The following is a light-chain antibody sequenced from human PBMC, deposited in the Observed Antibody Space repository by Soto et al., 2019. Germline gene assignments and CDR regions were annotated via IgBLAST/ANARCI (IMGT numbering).Light chain of an antibody. J-gene: IGLJ1*01. CDR3: SSYTSSVTYV. V-gene: IGLV2-14*03. CDR2: DVS. Sequence: QSALTQPASVSGSPGQSITISCTGTSSDVGGYNYVSWYQQHPGKAPKLMIYDVSSRPSGVSDRFSGSKSGNTASLTISGLQAEAEADYYCSSYTSSVTYVFGTGTKLTVL. CDR1: SSDVGGYNY.